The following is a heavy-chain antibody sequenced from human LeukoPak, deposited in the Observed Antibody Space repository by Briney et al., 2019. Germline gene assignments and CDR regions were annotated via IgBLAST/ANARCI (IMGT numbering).Heavy chain of an antibody. Sequence: SETLSLTCTVSGGSLSSSSYYWGWIRQPPGKGLEWIGEINRSGSTYYNPSLKRRVTISVDTSKNQFSLKLSSVTAEDTAVYYCASAPGLLDYWGQGILVTVSS. CDR1: GGSLSSSSYY. CDR2: INRSGST. D-gene: IGHD3-22*01. CDR3: ASAPGLLDY. J-gene: IGHJ4*02. V-gene: IGHV4-39*07.